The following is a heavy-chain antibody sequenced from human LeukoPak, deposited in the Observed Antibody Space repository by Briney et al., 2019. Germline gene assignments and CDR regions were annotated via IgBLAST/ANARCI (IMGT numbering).Heavy chain of an antibody. CDR2: IYSGGST. CDR1: GFTVSSNY. V-gene: IGHV3-53*01. CDR3: ARQDGDYPLYYFDY. Sequence: GGSLRLSCAASGFTVSSNYMSWVRQAPGKGLEWVSVIYSGGSTYYADSVKGRFTISRDNSKNTLYLQMNSLRAEDTAVYYCARQDGDYPLYYFDYWGQGTLVTVSS. J-gene: IGHJ4*02. D-gene: IGHD4-17*01.